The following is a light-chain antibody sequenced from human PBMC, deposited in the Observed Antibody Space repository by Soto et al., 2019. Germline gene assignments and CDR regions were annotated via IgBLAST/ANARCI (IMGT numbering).Light chain of an antibody. CDR2: RDN. CDR1: RSNIGSNP. Sequence: QSALTQPPSASGTPGQRVTISCSGSRSNIGSNPVQWYQQFPGTAPKLLIYRDNQRPSGVSDRFSGSKSGTSASLAISGLQSEDEADYHCATWEDTLYGPVFGGGTKVTVL. V-gene: IGLV1-44*01. CDR3: ATWEDTLYGPV. J-gene: IGLJ3*02.